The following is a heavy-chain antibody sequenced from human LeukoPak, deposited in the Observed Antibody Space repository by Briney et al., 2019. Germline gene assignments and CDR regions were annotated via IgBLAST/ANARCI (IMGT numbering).Heavy chain of an antibody. Sequence: ASVKVSCKASGYTFTGYYMHWVRQAPGQGLEWMGWINSNSGGTNYAQKFQGRVTMTRDTSISTAYMELSRLRSDDTAVYYCARDPRWFGELLYDYWGQGTLVTVSS. D-gene: IGHD3-10*01. V-gene: IGHV1-2*02. CDR2: INSNSGGT. CDR1: GYTFTGYY. J-gene: IGHJ4*02. CDR3: ARDPRWFGELLYDY.